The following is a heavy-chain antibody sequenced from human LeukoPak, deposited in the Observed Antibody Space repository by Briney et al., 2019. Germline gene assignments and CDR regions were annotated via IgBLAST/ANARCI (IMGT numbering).Heavy chain of an antibody. Sequence: GGSLRLSCAASGFTFSSYSTNWVRQAPGKGLEWVSFMSGSSNYIYYADSVKGRFTISRDNSKNTLYLQMNSLRAEDTAAYYCAKELWSPSTLYGMDVWGQGTTVTVSS. V-gene: IGHV3-21*04. CDR3: AKELWSPSTLYGMDV. D-gene: IGHD3-10*01. CDR1: GFTFSSYS. CDR2: MSGSSNYI. J-gene: IGHJ6*02.